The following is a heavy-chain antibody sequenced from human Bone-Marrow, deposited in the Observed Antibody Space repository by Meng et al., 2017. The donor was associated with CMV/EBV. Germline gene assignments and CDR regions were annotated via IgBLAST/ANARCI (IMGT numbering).Heavy chain of an antibody. CDR1: GYTFTGYY. CDR3: ARDPLVAATRAELDY. J-gene: IGHJ4*02. V-gene: IGHV1-2*02. Sequence: ASVKVSCKASGYTFTGYYVHWVRQAPGQGLEWMGWINPNSGGTKYAQKFQGRVTMTRDTSISTAYMELSRLRSDDTAVYYCARDPLVAATRAELDYWGQGSLVTVFS. CDR2: INPNSGGT. D-gene: IGHD2-15*01.